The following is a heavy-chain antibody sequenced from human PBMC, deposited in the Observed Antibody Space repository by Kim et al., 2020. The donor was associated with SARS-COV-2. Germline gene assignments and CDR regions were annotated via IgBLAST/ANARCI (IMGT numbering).Heavy chain of an antibody. CDR1: GGTFSSYA. D-gene: IGHD2-2*01. J-gene: IGHJ6*02. CDR2: IIPIFGTA. V-gene: IGHV1-69*13. Sequence: SVKVSCKASGGTFSSYAISWVRQAPGQGLEWMGGIIPIFGTANYAQKFQGRVTITADESTSTAYMELSSLRSEDTAVYYCARGSDCSSTSCYHSSYYYYGMDVWGQGTTVTVSS. CDR3: ARGSDCSSTSCYHSSYYYYGMDV.